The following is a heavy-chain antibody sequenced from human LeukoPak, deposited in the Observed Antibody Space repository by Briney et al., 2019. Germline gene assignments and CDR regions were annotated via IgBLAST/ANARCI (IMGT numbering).Heavy chain of an antibody. CDR1: GGSISSHYY. CDR3: ARQYGSGSAYTPVVDL. V-gene: IGHV4-39*01. D-gene: IGHD3-10*01. CDR2: IYYSGST. J-gene: IGHJ4*02. Sequence: SETLSLTCTVSGGSISSHYYWIWIRQPPGKGLEWIGSIYYSGSTYYNPSLMSRVTISVDTSKTQFSLKLSSQTAAETAVYYCARQYGSGSAYTPVVDLWGQGTLVTVCS.